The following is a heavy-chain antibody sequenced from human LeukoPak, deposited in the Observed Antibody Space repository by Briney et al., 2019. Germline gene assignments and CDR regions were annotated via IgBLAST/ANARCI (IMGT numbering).Heavy chain of an antibody. CDR1: GYTFTSYD. V-gene: IGHV1-8*03. J-gene: IGHJ6*03. CDR2: MNHNSGNT. CDR3: ARGRVGYDYYYYYYMDV. D-gene: IGHD5-12*01. Sequence: ASVMVSCKASGYTFTSYDINWVRQATGQGLEGRGGMNHNSGNTGYAQKFQGRVTITRNTSISTAYMELSSLRSEDTAVYYCARGRVGYDYYYYYYMDVWGKGTTVTVSS.